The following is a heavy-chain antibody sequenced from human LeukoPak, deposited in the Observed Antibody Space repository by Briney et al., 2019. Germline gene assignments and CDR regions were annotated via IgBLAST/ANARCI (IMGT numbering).Heavy chain of an antibody. V-gene: IGHV4-39*01. D-gene: IGHD1-1*01. CDR3: ASTERLDY. J-gene: IGHJ4*02. CDR2: IYYSGST. CDR1: GGSISSSSYY. Sequence: SETLSLTCTVSGGSISSSSYYWGWIRQPPGTGLEWIGSIYYSGSTYYNPSLKSRVTISVDTSKNQFSLKLSSVTAADTAVYYCASTERLDYWGQGTLVTVSS.